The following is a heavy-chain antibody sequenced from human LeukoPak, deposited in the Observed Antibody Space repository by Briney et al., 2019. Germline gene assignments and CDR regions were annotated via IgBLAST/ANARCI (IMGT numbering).Heavy chain of an antibody. Sequence: PGGSLRLSCAASGFTFSSYTMNWVRQAPGKGLEWVSSISSSSTYIYYADSVKGRFTITRDNAKNSLYMQMNSLRAEDTAVYYCARDALTGDPSYDAFDIWGQGTMVTVSS. V-gene: IGHV3-21*01. J-gene: IGHJ3*02. D-gene: IGHD7-27*01. CDR3: ARDALTGDPSYDAFDI. CDR1: GFTFSSYT. CDR2: ISSSSTYI.